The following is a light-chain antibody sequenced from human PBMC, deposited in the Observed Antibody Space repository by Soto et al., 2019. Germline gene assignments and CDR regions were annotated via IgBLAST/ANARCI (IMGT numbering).Light chain of an antibody. CDR3: QQRSRSIT. J-gene: IGKJ5*01. CDR1: QSVSRY. V-gene: IGKV3-11*01. Sequence: IVFTQSPGTLSLSPGEGATLACRASQSVSRYLAWYQQKPGQAPRVLIYDASNRATGIPARFSGSWSGTDFTLTISSLEPEDFAVYYCQQRSRSITFGQGTRLEI. CDR2: DAS.